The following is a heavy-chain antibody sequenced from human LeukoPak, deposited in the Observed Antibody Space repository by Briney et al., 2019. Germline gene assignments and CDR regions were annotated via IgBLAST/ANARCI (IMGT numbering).Heavy chain of an antibody. CDR1: GGSFSGYY. D-gene: IGHD3-22*01. CDR2: INHSGST. V-gene: IGHV4-34*01. Sequence: SETLSLTCAVYGGSFSGYYWSWIRQPPGKGLEWIGEINHSGSTNYNPSLKSRVTISVDTSKNQFSLKLSSVTAADTAVYYCARATYDSSGSSLDYWGQGTLVTVSS. J-gene: IGHJ4*02. CDR3: ARATYDSSGSSLDY.